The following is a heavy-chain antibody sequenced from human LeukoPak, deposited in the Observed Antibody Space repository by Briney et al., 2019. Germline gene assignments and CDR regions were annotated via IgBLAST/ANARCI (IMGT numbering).Heavy chain of an antibody. D-gene: IGHD6-13*01. CDR2: IKSNI. CDR1: GFTFSDYS. Sequence: GGSLRVSCAASGFTFSDYSMNWVRQAPGKGLEWVAYIKSNIYYADSVRGRFTISRDNVKNLLYLQMNSLTAEDSAVYYCARDDGSSWYQEYWGQGTLVTVSS. J-gene: IGHJ4*02. V-gene: IGHV3-21*05. CDR3: ARDDGSSWYQEY.